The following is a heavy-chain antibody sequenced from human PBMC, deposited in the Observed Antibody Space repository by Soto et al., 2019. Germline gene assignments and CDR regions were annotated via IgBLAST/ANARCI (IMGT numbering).Heavy chain of an antibody. CDR3: ATDRRAGGNYGFYSDF. CDR2: SSATGAGT. CDR1: GFTFSSYG. J-gene: IGHJ4*02. D-gene: IGHD1-7*01. Sequence: EVQLLESGGGLVQPGGCLRLSCAASGFTFSSYGMTWVRQAPGKGLEWVSFSSATGAGTYYADSVKGRFTISTDNSKNTLYLEMTSLRADDTAVYYCATDRRAGGNYGFYSDFWGQGAVVIVSS. V-gene: IGHV3-23*01.